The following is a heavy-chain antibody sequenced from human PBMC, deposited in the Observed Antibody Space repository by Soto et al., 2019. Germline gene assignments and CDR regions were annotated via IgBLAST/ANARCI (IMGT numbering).Heavy chain of an antibody. D-gene: IGHD4-17*01. CDR3: ARDYGDLNYYYYYYMDV. Sequence: GGSLRLSCAASGFTFSSYGMHWVRQAPGKGLEWVAVIWYDGSNKNYADSVKGRFTISRDNSKNTLYLQMNSLRAEDTAVYYCARDYGDLNYYYYYYMDVWGKGTTVTVSS. V-gene: IGHV3-33*01. J-gene: IGHJ6*03. CDR2: IWYDGSNK. CDR1: GFTFSSYG.